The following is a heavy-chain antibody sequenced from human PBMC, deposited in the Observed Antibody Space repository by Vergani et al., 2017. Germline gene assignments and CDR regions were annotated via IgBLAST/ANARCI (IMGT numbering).Heavy chain of an antibody. D-gene: IGHD2-15*01. CDR3: ASKRGACRAAYCHSYDF. CDR2: MDYSGST. V-gene: IGHV4-39*01. J-gene: IGHJ4*02. Sequence: QVQLQESGPGLVKHSETLSLTCTVSGDSVISTDYHWGWIRQPPGKGLEWIGRMDYSGSTYYNPSLESRISISFETPKNQFSLRLTSVTAADTAVYYCASKRGACRAAYCHSYDFWGPGTLVGVSS. CDR1: GDSVISTDYH.